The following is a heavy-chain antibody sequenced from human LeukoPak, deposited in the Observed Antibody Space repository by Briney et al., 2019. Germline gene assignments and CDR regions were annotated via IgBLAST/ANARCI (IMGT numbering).Heavy chain of an antibody. CDR2: IRYDGSNK. CDR3: AKSGLRYTNGHWFDP. J-gene: IGHJ5*02. CDR1: GFTFSSYG. D-gene: IGHD5/OR15-5a*01. Sequence: PGGSLRLSCAASGFTFSSYGMHWVRQAPGKGLEWVAFIRYDGSNKYYADSVKGRFTISRDNSKNTLYLQMNSLRAEDTAVYYCAKSGLRYTNGHWFDPWGQGTLVTVSS. V-gene: IGHV3-30*02.